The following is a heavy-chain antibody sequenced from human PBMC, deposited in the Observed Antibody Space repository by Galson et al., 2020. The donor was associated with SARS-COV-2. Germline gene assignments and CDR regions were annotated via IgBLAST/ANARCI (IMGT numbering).Heavy chain of an antibody. V-gene: IGHV3-30*02. CDR2: IRYDGSAK. CDR3: AKDRKENSYSSLGYMDV. D-gene: IGHD4-4*01. J-gene: IGHJ6*03. Sequence: GGSLRLSCAASGFTFSIYGIHWVRQAPGKGLEWVAFIRYDGSAKHYADSVKGRFTISRDNSKNMLYLQMSSLRAEDTAVYYCAKDRKENSYSSLGYMDVWGKGTTVTISS. CDR1: GFTFSIYG.